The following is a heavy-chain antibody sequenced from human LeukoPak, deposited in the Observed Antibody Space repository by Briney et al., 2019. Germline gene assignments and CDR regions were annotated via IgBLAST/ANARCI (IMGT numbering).Heavy chain of an antibody. CDR3: AREDVVLVDAVRYYYYGMDV. J-gene: IGHJ6*02. CDR2: INPSGGST. D-gene: IGHD2-8*01. CDR1: GYNSISYY. V-gene: IGHV1-46*01. Sequence: GASVKVSCKASGYNSISYYMHWVRRAPGQGLEWMGIINPSGGSTSYAQKFQDRVTMTRDTSTSTVYMELSSLKSEDTAVYYCAREDVVLVDAVRYYYYGMDVWGQGTTVTVSS.